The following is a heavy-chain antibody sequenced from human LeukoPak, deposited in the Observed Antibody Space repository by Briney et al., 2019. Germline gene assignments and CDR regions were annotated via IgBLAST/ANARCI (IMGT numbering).Heavy chain of an antibody. CDR1: GFTFSSYS. Sequence: GGSLRLSCAASGFTFSSYSMNWVRQAPGKGLEWVSSISSSSSTIYYADSVKGRFTISRDNAKNSLYLQMNSLRDEDTAVYYCARDASYRGGDCYKGFFDYWGQGTLVTVSS. CDR2: ISSSSSTI. CDR3: ARDASYRGGDCYKGFFDY. D-gene: IGHD2-21*02. V-gene: IGHV3-48*02. J-gene: IGHJ4*02.